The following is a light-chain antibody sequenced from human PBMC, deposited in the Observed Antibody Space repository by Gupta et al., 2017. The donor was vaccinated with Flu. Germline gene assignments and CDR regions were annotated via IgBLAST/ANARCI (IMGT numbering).Light chain of an antibody. CDR1: QDISIW. Sequence: DIQMTQSPSSVSASVGDRVTITCRASQDISIWLAWYQQKAGKAPKLLISAASNLQSGVPSRFSGSGSGTDFTLTINSRQPEDFATYYCQQAKSFPWWTFGQGTKVEIK. CDR3: QQAKSFPWWT. V-gene: IGKV1-12*01. CDR2: AAS. J-gene: IGKJ1*01.